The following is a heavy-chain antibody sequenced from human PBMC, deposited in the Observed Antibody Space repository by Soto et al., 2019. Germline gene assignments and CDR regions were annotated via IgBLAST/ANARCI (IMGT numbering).Heavy chain of an antibody. CDR2: VYYSGSS. CDR1: GDSISGGASF. J-gene: IGHJ5*02. Sequence: PSETLSLTCTVSGDSISGGASFWSGIRQPPGEGLEWIANVYYSGSSYYNPSLKSRLTISVDTTKNQFSLQLKSMTAADTAVYYCAKLSCTSSTCYFPGWFDPWGQGTLVTVSS. CDR3: AKLSCTSSTCYFPGWFDP. V-gene: IGHV4-31*03. D-gene: IGHD2-2*01.